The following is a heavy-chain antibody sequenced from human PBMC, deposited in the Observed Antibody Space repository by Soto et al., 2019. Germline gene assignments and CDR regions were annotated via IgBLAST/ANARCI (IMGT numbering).Heavy chain of an antibody. CDR2: IIPIFGTA. J-gene: IGHJ5*02. D-gene: IGHD6-13*01. V-gene: IGHV1-69*13. CDR1: GGTFSSYA. Sequence: GASVKVSCKASGGTFSSYAISWVRQAPGQGLEWMGGIIPIFGTANYAQKFQGRVTITADESTSTAYMELSSLRSEDTAVYYCAREPGYSSSWYSRRSWFDPWGQGTLVTVSS. CDR3: AREPGYSSSWYSRRSWFDP.